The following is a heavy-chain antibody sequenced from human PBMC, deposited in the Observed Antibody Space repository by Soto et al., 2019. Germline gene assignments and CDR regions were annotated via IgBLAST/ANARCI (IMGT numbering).Heavy chain of an antibody. V-gene: IGHV4-39*01. J-gene: IGHJ5*02. CDR3: ARIGSYRSASFEP. D-gene: IGHD3-16*02. CDR1: GGSISSSSYY. Sequence: PSETLSLTCTVSGGSISSSSYYWGWIRQPPGKGLEWIGSIYYSGSTYYNPSLKSRVTISVDTSKNQFSLKLSSVTAADTAVYYCARIGSYRSASFEPWGQGTLVTV. CDR2: IYYSGST.